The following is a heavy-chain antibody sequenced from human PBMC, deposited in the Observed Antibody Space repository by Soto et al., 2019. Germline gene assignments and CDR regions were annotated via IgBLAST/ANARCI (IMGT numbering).Heavy chain of an antibody. Sequence: EVQLVESGGDLIQPGGSLRLSCAASGFTVSSNDMSWVRQAPGKGLEWVSLIYSSGSTHYADSVKGRFTISRDNSKNTVHLQMNILRAEDTAVYYCARRPLNSNGAYWGQGTLVTVSS. CDR1: GFTVSSND. V-gene: IGHV3-53*01. CDR2: IYSSGST. J-gene: IGHJ4*02. CDR3: ARRPLNSNGAY. D-gene: IGHD3-22*01.